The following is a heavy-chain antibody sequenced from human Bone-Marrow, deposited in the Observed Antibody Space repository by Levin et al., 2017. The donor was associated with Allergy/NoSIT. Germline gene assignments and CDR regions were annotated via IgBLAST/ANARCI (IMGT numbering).Heavy chain of an antibody. CDR2: INTDTGNP. CDR1: EYTFTSHA. CDR3: ARGGAAAGIFDH. J-gene: IGHJ4*02. Sequence: GESLKISCKASEYTFTSHAMNWVRQAPGQGLEWLGWINTDTGNPTYAQGFTGRFVFSLDTAVNTAYLQISSLKAEDTAVYYCARGGAAAGIFDHWGQGTLVTVSS. D-gene: IGHD6-13*01. V-gene: IGHV7-4-1*02.